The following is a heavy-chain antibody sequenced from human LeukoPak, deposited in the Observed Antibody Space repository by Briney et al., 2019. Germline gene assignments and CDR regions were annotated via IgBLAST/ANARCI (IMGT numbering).Heavy chain of an antibody. J-gene: IGHJ5*02. V-gene: IGHV1-69*05. D-gene: IGHD5-18*01. CDR1: GGTLSTHA. Sequence: SVKVSCKASGGTLSTHAVSWVRQAPGQGLEWMGGIILISPTANYAQRFQDRVTITMDQYTTYMELSSLRSDDTAVYYCATGRVSDTTLVSWFDTWGQGTLVTVSS. CDR3: ATGRVSDTTLVSWFDT. CDR2: IILISPTA.